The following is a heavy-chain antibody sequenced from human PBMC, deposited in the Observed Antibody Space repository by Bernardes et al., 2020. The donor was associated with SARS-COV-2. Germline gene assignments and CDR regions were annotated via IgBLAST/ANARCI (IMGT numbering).Heavy chain of an antibody. Sequence: ALRLSCAASGFTFSSYAMSWVRQAPGKGLEWVSAISGSGGSTFYADSVKGRFTISRDNSKDTLYLQMNSLRAEDTALYYCAKGGSYDFWSGPRNWFDPWGQGTLVTVSS. CDR3: AKGGSYDFWSGPRNWFDP. CDR1: GFTFSSYA. J-gene: IGHJ5*02. V-gene: IGHV3-23*01. CDR2: ISGSGGST. D-gene: IGHD3-3*01.